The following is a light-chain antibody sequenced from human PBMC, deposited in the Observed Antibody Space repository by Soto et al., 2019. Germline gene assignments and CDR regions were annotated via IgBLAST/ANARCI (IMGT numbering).Light chain of an antibody. CDR3: CSYAGSSTPYG. Sequence: QSALTQPASVSGSPGQSITFSCTGTSSDVGSYNLVSWYQQHPGKAPKLMIYEISKRPSGVSNRFSGSKSGNTASLTISGLQAEDEADYYCCSYAGSSTPYGFGTGTKVTVL. CDR1: SSDVGSYNL. J-gene: IGLJ1*01. V-gene: IGLV2-23*02. CDR2: EIS.